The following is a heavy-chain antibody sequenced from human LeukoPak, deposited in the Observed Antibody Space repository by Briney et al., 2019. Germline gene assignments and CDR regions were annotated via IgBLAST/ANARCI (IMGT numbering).Heavy chain of an antibody. Sequence: GGSLRLSCAASGFTFSDHYMDWVRQAPGKGLEWVGHIRNRAKSYTTEYAASVKGRFTISRDDSKNSLYLQMNSLKIEDTAVYYCARVRATYKNCDYSGPGNPVTVSS. CDR2: IRNRAKSYTT. D-gene: IGHD5-24*01. CDR1: GFTFSDHY. CDR3: ARVRATYKNCDY. V-gene: IGHV3-72*01. J-gene: IGHJ4*03.